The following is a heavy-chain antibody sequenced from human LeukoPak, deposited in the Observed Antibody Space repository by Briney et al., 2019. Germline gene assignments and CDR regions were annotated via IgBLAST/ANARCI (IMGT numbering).Heavy chain of an antibody. CDR1: GGSISDSDYY. Sequence: SETLSLTCTVSGGSISDSDYYWGWIRQPPGKGLEWIGSIYYSGYTYYNPSLKSRVTISVDTSENQFSLRLSSVTAADTAVYYCARQPLRHCNGGICHGGYWGQGTLVTVSS. V-gene: IGHV4-39*01. CDR2: IYYSGYT. CDR3: ARQPLRHCNGGICHGGY. D-gene: IGHD2-15*01. J-gene: IGHJ4*02.